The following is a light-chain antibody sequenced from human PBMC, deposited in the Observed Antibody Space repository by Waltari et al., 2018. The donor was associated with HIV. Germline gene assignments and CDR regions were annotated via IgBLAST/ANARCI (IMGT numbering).Light chain of an antibody. Sequence: SYVLIPSPSVSVAPGQPANITCGWINIGSERVHRYQQKPGQAPMLGVYDDNNRRSGIPEGVSVSNSGNTATLTISRVEAGDEADYYCQVWYGSNDRLYVFGGGTKLTVL. V-gene: IGLV3-21*02. CDR3: QVWYGSNDRLYV. CDR2: DDN. J-gene: IGLJ3*02. CDR1: NIGSER.